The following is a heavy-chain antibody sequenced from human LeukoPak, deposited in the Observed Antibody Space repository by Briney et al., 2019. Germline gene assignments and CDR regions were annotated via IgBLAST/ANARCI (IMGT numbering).Heavy chain of an antibody. CDR1: GFTFSSYW. CDR3: ARAGTRYFDWLFPFDY. V-gene: IGHV3-7*01. D-gene: IGHD3-9*01. J-gene: IGHJ4*02. CDR2: IKQDGSEK. Sequence: PGGSLRLSCAASGFTFSSYWMSWVRQAPGKGLEWVANIKQDGSEKYVDSVKGRFTISRDNAKNSLYPQMNSLRAEDTAVYYCARAGTRYFDWLFPFDYWGQGTLVTVSS.